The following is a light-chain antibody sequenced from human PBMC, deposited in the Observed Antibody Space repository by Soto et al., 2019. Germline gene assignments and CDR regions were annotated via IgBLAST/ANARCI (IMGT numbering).Light chain of an antibody. V-gene: IGLV2-14*01. CDR1: SSDVGGYNY. J-gene: IGLJ2*01. CDR3: SSYTSSSTIVV. Sequence: QSALTQPASVSGSPGQSITISCTGTSSDVGGYNYVSWYQQNPGKGPKLIIYEVSNRPSGVSNRFSGSKSGNTASLTISGLQAEDEADYYCSSYTSSSTIVVFGGGTKLTVL. CDR2: EVS.